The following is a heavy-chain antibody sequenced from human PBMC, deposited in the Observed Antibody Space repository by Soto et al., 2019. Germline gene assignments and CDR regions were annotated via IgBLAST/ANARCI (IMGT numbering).Heavy chain of an antibody. J-gene: IGHJ4*02. CDR1: GFTFSSHA. D-gene: IGHD3-9*01. CDR2: IISSGSST. CDR3: AKSLFFTGVNFAF. V-gene: IGHV3-23*01. Sequence: PGGSLRLSCAASGFTFSSHAMSWVRQAPGKGLEWVSSIISSGSSTYYADSVQGRFTISRDNSKNTLYLQMSSLKAEDTAIYYSAKSLFFTGVNFAFWGQGALVTVSS.